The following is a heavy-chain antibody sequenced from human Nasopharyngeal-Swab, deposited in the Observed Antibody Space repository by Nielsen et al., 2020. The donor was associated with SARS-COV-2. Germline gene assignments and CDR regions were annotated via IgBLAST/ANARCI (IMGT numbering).Heavy chain of an antibody. V-gene: IGHV1-2*04. CDR3: ARERRIVATILSDYYYGMDV. D-gene: IGHD5-12*01. Sequence: AAVKVSCKASGYTFTGYYMHWVRRAPGQGLEWRGWINPNSGGTNYAQKFQGWVTMTRDTSISTAYMELSRLRSDDTAVYYCARERRIVATILSDYYYGMDVWGQGTPVTVSS. CDR2: INPNSGGT. J-gene: IGHJ6*02. CDR1: GYTFTGYY.